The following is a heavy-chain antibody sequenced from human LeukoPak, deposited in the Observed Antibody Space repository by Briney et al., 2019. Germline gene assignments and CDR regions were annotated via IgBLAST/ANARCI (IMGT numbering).Heavy chain of an antibody. V-gene: IGHV1-2*02. Sequence: ASVKVSCKASGYTFTGYYMHWVRQAPGQGLEWMGWINANSGGTNYAQKFQGRVTMTRDTSISTAYMELSRLRSDDTAVYYCAREKGYSGYDLPDYWGQGTLVTVSS. CDR3: AREKGYSGYDLPDY. D-gene: IGHD5-12*01. CDR1: GYTFTGYY. CDR2: INANSGGT. J-gene: IGHJ4*02.